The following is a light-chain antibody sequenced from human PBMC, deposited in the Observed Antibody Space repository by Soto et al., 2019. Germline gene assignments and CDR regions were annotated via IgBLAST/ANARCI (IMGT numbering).Light chain of an antibody. Sequence: SYELTQPPSVSVAPGKTARITCGGNNIGSKSVHWYQQKPGQAPVLVIYYDSDRPSGIPERFSGSNSGNTATLTISRVEAEDEADYYCQVWDSSSDHVVFGGGTKVTVL. CDR3: QVWDSSSDHVV. CDR1: NIGSKS. J-gene: IGLJ2*01. CDR2: YDS. V-gene: IGLV3-21*04.